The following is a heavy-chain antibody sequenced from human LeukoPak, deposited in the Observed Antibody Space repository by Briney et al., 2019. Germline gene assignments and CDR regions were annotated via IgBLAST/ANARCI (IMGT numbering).Heavy chain of an antibody. J-gene: IGHJ4*02. Sequence: SETLSLTCTVSGGSISSYYWSWIRQPPGKGLEWIGYTYNSGSTNYNPSLRSRVTISVDTSKKQFSLKLSSVTAADTAVYYCATSSHDLLDTDYWGQGTLVTVSS. CDR1: GGSISSYY. CDR2: TYNSGST. CDR3: ATSSHDLLDTDY. V-gene: IGHV4-59*01. D-gene: IGHD3-22*01.